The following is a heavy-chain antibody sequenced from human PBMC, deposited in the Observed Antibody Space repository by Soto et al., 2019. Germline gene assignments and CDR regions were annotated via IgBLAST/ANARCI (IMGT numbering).Heavy chain of an antibody. CDR1: GYSFTSYW. D-gene: IGHD3-10*01. CDR2: IYPGDSDT. CDR3: ARVSRGWVRGKTENWFDP. V-gene: IGHV5-51*01. Sequence: GESLKISCKGSGYSFTSYWIGWVRQMPGKGPEWMGIIYPGDSDTRYSPSFQGQVTISADKSISTAYLQWSSLKASDTAMYYCARVSRGWVRGKTENWFDPWGQGTLVTVSS. J-gene: IGHJ5*02.